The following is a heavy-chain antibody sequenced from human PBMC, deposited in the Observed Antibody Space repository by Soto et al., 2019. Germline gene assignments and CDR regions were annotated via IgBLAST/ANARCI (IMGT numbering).Heavy chain of an antibody. CDR1: GFSLGSSG. V-gene: IGHV3-23*01. Sequence: RGSLRLSCAASGFSLGSSGMSWVRQAPGKGLEWVSSISGSGGSAYYADSVKGRFTISRYNSKNTLYLQMRSLRAEETAVYYCASRLSPDGYYDYGTNVWGQGTTVTVSS. CDR3: ASRLSPDGYYDYGTNV. J-gene: IGHJ6*02. CDR2: ISGSGGSA. D-gene: IGHD6-19*01.